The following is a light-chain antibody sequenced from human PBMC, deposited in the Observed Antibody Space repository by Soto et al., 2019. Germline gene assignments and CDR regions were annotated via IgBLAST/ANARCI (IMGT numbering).Light chain of an antibody. J-gene: IGKJ4*01. CDR3: QQYNNWPPLT. CDR2: GAS. V-gene: IGKV3-15*01. CDR1: QTVSIN. Sequence: EIVMTQSPATLSVSPGERATLSCRASQTVSINLAWYQHKPGQAPRLLIYGASSRATGVPGRFSGSGSGTEFTLTISSLQSEDFAVYYRQQYNNWPPLTFGGGTKVELK.